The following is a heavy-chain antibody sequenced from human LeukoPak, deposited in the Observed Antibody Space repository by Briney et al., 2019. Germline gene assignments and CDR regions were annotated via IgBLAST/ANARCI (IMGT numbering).Heavy chain of an antibody. Sequence: ASVKVPCKASGYIFTSYYMHWVRQAPGQGLEWLGVVYPSAGTSDPAQRFRARITLSDDTSTSTAYMELRGLKSEDTAIYFCVREYHGGYFDFWGQGTLVTVSS. V-gene: IGHV1-46*03. CDR3: VREYHGGYFDF. CDR2: VYPSAGTS. CDR1: GYIFTSYY. J-gene: IGHJ4*02. D-gene: IGHD3-16*01.